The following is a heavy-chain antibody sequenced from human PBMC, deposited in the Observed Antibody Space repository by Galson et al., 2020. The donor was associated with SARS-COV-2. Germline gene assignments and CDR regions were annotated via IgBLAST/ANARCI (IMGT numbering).Heavy chain of an antibody. J-gene: IGHJ4*02. CDR1: GFTFSSYW. D-gene: IGHD7-27*01. CDR3: ARGDMGNDYFDY. V-gene: IGHV3-74*01. Sequence: GGSLRLSCAASGFTFSSYWMHWVRQAPGKGLVWVSRIYSEGSSTSYADSVKGRFTISGDNAKNTLYLQMNSLRAEDTAVYYCARGDMGNDYFDYCAQGTLVTVSS. CDR2: IYSEGSST.